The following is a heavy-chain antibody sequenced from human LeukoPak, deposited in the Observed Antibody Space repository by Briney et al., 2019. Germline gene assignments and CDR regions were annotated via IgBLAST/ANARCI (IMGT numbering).Heavy chain of an antibody. CDR3: ARERDYYDSSGYYTPYFDY. Sequence: GGSLRLSCAASGFTVSSNYMSWVRQAPGKGLEWVSVIYSGGSTYYSDSVKGRFTISRDNAKNSLYLQMNSLRPEDTAVYYCARERDYYDSSGYYTPYFDYWGQGNLVTVSS. D-gene: IGHD3-22*01. CDR1: GFTVSSNY. V-gene: IGHV3-53*01. J-gene: IGHJ4*02. CDR2: IYSGGST.